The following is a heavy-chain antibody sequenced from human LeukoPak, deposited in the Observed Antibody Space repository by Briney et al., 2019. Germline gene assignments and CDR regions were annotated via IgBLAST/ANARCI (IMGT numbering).Heavy chain of an antibody. Sequence: ASVKVSCKAAGYTFTSYAMNWVRQAPGQGLQWMGWINPNSGGTNYAQKFQGRVTMTEDTSTDTAYMELSSLRSEDTAVYYCATDPNYDFWYWGQGTLVTVSS. V-gene: IGHV1-2*02. CDR1: GYTFTSYA. CDR3: ATDPNYDFWY. J-gene: IGHJ4*02. D-gene: IGHD3-3*01. CDR2: INPNSGGT.